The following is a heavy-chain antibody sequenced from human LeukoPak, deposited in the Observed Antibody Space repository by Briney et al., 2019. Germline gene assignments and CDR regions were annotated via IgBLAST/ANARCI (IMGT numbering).Heavy chain of an antibody. Sequence: PSETLSLTCTVSGGSISSSSYYWGWIRQPPGKGLEWIGSIYYSGSTYYNPSLKSRVTISVDTSKNQFSLKLSSVTAADTAVYYCARTYDFRFIIDYWGQGTLVTVSS. CDR1: GGSISSSSYY. D-gene: IGHD3-3*01. CDR2: IYYSGST. J-gene: IGHJ4*02. V-gene: IGHV4-39*07. CDR3: ARTYDFRFIIDY.